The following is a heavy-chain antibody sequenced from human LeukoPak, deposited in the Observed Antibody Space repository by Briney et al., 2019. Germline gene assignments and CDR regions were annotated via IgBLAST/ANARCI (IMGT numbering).Heavy chain of an antibody. Sequence: SQTLSLTCTVSGGSISSGDYYWSWIRQPPGKGLEWIGYIYYSGSTYYNPSLKSRVTISVDTSKNQFSLKLSSVTAADTAVYYCARGGSSSYRHWAYGMDVWGQGTTVTVSS. CDR1: GGSISSGDYY. CDR3: ARGGSSSYRHWAYGMDV. V-gene: IGHV4-30-4*01. D-gene: IGHD2-15*01. CDR2: IYYSGST. J-gene: IGHJ6*02.